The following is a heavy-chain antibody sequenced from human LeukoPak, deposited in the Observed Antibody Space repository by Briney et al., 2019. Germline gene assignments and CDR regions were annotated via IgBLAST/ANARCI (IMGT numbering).Heavy chain of an antibody. Sequence: SGGSLRLSCAASGFTFSSYAMSWVRQAPGKGLEWVSAISGSGSSTYYADSVKGRFTISRDNSKNTLYLQMNSLRAEDTAVYYCATVRGVIIAHYFDYWGQGTLVTVSS. V-gene: IGHV3-23*01. J-gene: IGHJ4*02. CDR2: ISGSGSST. CDR3: ATVRGVIIAHYFDY. D-gene: IGHD3-10*01. CDR1: GFTFSSYA.